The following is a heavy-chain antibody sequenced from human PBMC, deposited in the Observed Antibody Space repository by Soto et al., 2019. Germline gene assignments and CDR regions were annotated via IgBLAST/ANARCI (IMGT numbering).Heavy chain of an antibody. J-gene: IGHJ3*02. CDR2: MHYTGFS. V-gene: IGHV4-59*02. CDR1: GDSVTENY. CDR3: ARRYDFWSGYYTGAFDI. Sequence: SETLFLTCAFSGDSVTENYLTWIRQSPEKGLEWIGYMHYTGFSFSNPSLKSRVTMSVDKPKNEFSLKLSSVTAADTAVYYCARRYDFWSGYYTGAFDIWGQGTMVTVSS. D-gene: IGHD3-3*01.